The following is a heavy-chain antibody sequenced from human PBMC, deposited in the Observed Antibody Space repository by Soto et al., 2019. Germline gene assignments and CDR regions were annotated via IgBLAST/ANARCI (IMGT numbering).Heavy chain of an antibody. CDR1: GFTVSSNY. D-gene: IGHD2-15*01. V-gene: IGHV3-66*01. CDR3: ARDRCSGGSCYGGAFDI. Sequence: VQLVESGGGLVQPGGSLRLSCAASGFTVSSNYMSWVRQAPGKGLEWVSVIYSGGSTYYADSVKGRFTISRDNSKNTLYLQMNSLRAEDTAVYYCARDRCSGGSCYGGAFDIWGQGTMVTVSS. J-gene: IGHJ3*02. CDR2: IYSGGST.